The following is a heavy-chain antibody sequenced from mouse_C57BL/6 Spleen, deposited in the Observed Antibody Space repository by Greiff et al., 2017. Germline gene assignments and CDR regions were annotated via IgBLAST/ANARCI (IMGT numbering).Heavy chain of an antibody. J-gene: IGHJ2*01. CDR2: IDPSDSYT. CDR3: ARSGLLRSYYFDY. CDR1: GYTFTSYR. V-gene: IGHV1-59*01. D-gene: IGHD1-1*01. Sequence: VQLQQPGAELVRPGTSVKLSCKASGYTFTSYRMHWVKQRPGQGLEWIGVIDPSDSYTNYNQKFKGKATLTVDTSSSTAYMQLSSLTSEDSAVYYCARSGLLRSYYFDYWGQGTTLTVSS.